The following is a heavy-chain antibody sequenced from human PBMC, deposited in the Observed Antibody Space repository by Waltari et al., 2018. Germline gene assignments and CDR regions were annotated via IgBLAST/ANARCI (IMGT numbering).Heavy chain of an antibody. V-gene: IGHV4-30-4*08. CDR2: IFYSGST. Sequence: QVQLQASGPGLVKPSQTLSLTCTVSGGSISRDDYCWNWIRQPPGKGLEWIGYIFYSGSTYYNPSLKSRVTISVDTSKTQFSLKLSSVTAADTAVYYCARDSVVAGGGFDYWGQGTLVTVSS. J-gene: IGHJ4*02. CDR3: ARDSVVAGGGFDY. CDR1: GGSISRDDYC. D-gene: IGHD2-15*01.